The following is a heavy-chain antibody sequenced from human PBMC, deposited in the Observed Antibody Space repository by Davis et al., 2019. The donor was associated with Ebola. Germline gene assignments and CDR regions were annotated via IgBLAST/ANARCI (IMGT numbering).Heavy chain of an antibody. D-gene: IGHD1-26*01. CDR3: AKTGATWGLGAFDI. Sequence: GESLKISCAASGFPFTTYSMNWVRQAPGKGLVWVSRINSDGSSTSYADSVKGRFTISRDNAKNTLYLQMNSLRAEDTAVYYCAKTGATWGLGAFDIWGQGTMVTVSS. CDR2: INSDGSST. CDR1: GFPFTTYS. J-gene: IGHJ3*02. V-gene: IGHV3-74*01.